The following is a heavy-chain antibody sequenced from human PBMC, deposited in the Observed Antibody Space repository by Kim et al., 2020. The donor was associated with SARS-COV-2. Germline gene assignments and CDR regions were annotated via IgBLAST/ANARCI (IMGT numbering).Heavy chain of an antibody. Sequence: GGSPRLSCVASGFSFSNAWMNWVRQAPGKGLEWVGRIKSKGAGGTTYYAAPVKGRVTISSDDSLNTLYLQMNSLKTADTAVYFCGDTLSWHGRDVGGQGTTVTLSS. D-gene: IGHD3-9*01. J-gene: IGHJ6*01. V-gene: IGHV3-15*01. CDR2: IKSKGAGGTT. CDR3: GDTLSWHGRDV. CDR1: GFSFSNAW.